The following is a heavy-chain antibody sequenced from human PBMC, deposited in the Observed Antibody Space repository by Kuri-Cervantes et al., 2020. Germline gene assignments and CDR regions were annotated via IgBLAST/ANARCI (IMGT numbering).Heavy chain of an antibody. Sequence: ASVKVSCKASGGTLSSYAISWVRQAPGQGLEWMGIINPSGGSTSYAQKFQGRVTMTRDTSTSTVYMELSSLRSEDTAVYYCARARIQLRASDYWGQGTLVTVSS. D-gene: IGHD5-18*01. V-gene: IGHV1-46*01. CDR2: INPSGGST. CDR1: GGTLSSYA. CDR3: ARARIQLRASDY. J-gene: IGHJ4*02.